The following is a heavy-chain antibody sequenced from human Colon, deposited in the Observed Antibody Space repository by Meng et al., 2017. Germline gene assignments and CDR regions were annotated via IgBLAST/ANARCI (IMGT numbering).Heavy chain of an antibody. CDR3: ARGRYRYSGSYSKGAEYFQH. Sequence: PLHARGVGFLKPPEPLSLPCAVYGGSFSGYHWSWIRQPPGKGLEWIGEINHSGSTNYNPSLKSRVTISVDTSKNQFSLKLSSVTAADTAVYYCARGRYRYSGSYSKGAEYFQHWGQGTLVTVSS. D-gene: IGHD1-26*01. J-gene: IGHJ1*01. CDR2: INHSGST. CDR1: GGSFSGYH. V-gene: IGHV4-34*01.